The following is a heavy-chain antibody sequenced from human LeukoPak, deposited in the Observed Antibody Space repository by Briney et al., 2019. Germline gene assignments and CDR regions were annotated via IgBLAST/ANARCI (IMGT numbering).Heavy chain of an antibody. CDR3: AKDYTAMGKYYFDY. V-gene: IGHV3-48*03. CDR1: GFTFSSYE. J-gene: IGHJ4*02. D-gene: IGHD5-18*01. CDR2: ISSSGSTI. Sequence: GGSLRLSCAASGFTFSSYEMNWVRQAPGKGLEWVSYISSSGSTIYYADSVKGRFTISRDNAKNSLYLQMNSLRAEDTAVYYCAKDYTAMGKYYFDYWGQGTLVTVSS.